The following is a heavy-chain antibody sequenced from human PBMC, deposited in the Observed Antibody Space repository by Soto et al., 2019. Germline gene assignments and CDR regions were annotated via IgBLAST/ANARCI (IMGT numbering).Heavy chain of an antibody. Sequence: QVQLVQSGAEVKKPGASVKVSCKASGYTFTSYGISWVRQAPGQGLEWMGWISAYNGNTTYAQKLQGRVTMTTDTPTSTASMELRTLRSDDTAGYYWARDRGSYAPDYWGQGTLVTVSS. D-gene: IGHD1-26*01. CDR2: ISAYNGNT. V-gene: IGHV1-18*01. CDR1: GYTFTSYG. CDR3: ARDRGSYAPDY. J-gene: IGHJ4*02.